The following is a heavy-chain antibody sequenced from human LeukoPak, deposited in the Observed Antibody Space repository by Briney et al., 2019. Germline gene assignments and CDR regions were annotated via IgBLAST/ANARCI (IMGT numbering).Heavy chain of an antibody. Sequence: GGSLRLSCAASGFSFRGYTMHWVRQPPGKGLEWVSLISWNGVTTYYGDSVKGRFTISRDDSKNSLYLQMNSLRAEDTAVYYCARIWSYDSSGWDQYYFDYWGQGTLVTVSS. D-gene: IGHD3-22*01. CDR3: ARIWSYDSSGWDQYYFDY. CDR2: ISWNGVTT. J-gene: IGHJ4*02. V-gene: IGHV3-43*01. CDR1: GFSFRGYT.